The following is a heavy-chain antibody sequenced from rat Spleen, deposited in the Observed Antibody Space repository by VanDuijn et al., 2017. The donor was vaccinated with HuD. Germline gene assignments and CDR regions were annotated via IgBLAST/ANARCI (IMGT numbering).Heavy chain of an antibody. CDR2: IWTGGST. V-gene: IGHV2-43*01. CDR3: AREGIGTTTDY. J-gene: IGHJ2*01. D-gene: IGHD1-5*01. CDR1: GFSLTSYH. Sequence: QVQLKESGPGLVQPSQTLSLTCTVSGFSLTSYHVSWVRQPPGKGLEWMGVIWTGGSTAYNLLLKSRLSISRDTSKSQVFLEMNSLQTEDTATYYCAREGIGTTTDYWGQGVMVTVSS.